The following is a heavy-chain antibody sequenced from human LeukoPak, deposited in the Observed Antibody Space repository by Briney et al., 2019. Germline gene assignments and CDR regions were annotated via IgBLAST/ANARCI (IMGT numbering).Heavy chain of an antibody. J-gene: IGHJ4*02. V-gene: IGHV4-39*07. CDR1: GGSISSSGYY. Sequence: SETLSLTCSVSGGSISSSGYYWGWVRQPPGKELEWIGSIYYSGSSHYNPSLKSRVSMSRDTAKNQFSLNLSSVTAADTAVYYCARVGVTADFDYWGQGTLVTVSS. CDR3: ARVGVTADFDY. D-gene: IGHD1-26*01. CDR2: IYYSGSS.